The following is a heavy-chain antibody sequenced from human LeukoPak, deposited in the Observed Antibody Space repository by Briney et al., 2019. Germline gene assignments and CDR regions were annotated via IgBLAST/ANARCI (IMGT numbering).Heavy chain of an antibody. CDR1: GFTFSSYG. CDR3: ARDRDSYGYGLYYFDY. CDR2: IWYDGSSK. D-gene: IGHD5-18*01. Sequence: GGSLRLSCAASGFTFSSYGTHWVRQAPGKGLEWVAVIWYDGSSKYYADSVKGRFTISRDNSKNTLYLQMNSLRAEDTAVYYCARDRDSYGYGLYYFDYWGQGTLVTVSS. V-gene: IGHV3-33*01. J-gene: IGHJ4*02.